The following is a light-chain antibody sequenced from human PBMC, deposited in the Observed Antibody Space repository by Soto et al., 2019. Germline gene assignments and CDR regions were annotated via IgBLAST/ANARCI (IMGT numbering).Light chain of an antibody. CDR2: EVS. Sequence: QSVLTQPASVSGSPGQSITISCTGTSSDVGGYSYVSWYQQHPGKTPKLMIYEVSNRPSGVSHRFSGSKSGNTASLTISGLQTEDEADYYCNSYTTNSNRVFGTGTKLTVL. CDR1: SSDVGGYSY. CDR3: NSYTTNSNRV. V-gene: IGLV2-14*01. J-gene: IGLJ1*01.